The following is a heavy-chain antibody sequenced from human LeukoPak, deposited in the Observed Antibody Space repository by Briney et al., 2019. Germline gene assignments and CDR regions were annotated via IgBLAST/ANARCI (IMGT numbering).Heavy chain of an antibody. CDR1: GGSFSTFY. Sequence: PSETLSLTCAAYGGSFSTFYWSWIRQPPGKGLEWIGEINHSGRTNYNPSLKSRITISVDTSKNLFSLELTSVTAADTAVYYCASNGDSSGGYLFDYWGQGTLSPSPQ. CDR3: ASNGDSSGGYLFDY. V-gene: IGHV4-34*01. D-gene: IGHD2-15*01. CDR2: INHSGRT. J-gene: IGHJ4*02.